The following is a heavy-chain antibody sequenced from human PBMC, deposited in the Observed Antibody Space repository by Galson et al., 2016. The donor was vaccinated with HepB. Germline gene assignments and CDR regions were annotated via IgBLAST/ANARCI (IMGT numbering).Heavy chain of an antibody. CDR1: GFVFSTYT. CDR2: ITGNAQQT. Sequence: SLRLSCAASGFVFSTYTMNWVRQAPGKGLEWVSTITGNAQQTYFADSVKGRFTISRDNSKGTLFLQMSSLRAEDTAVYYCVRERGGYFFEYWGQGTLVTVSS. CDR3: VRERGGYFFEY. J-gene: IGHJ4*02. D-gene: IGHD3-9*01. V-gene: IGHV3-23*01.